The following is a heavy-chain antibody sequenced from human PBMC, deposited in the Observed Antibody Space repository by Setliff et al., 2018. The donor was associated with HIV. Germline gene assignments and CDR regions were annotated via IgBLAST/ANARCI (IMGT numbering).Heavy chain of an antibody. J-gene: IGHJ5*02. CDR2: TNNGDT. Sequence: GASVKVSCKSSGYSFTSYGISWVRQAPGQGLEWMGWTNNGDTTYVERVQGRITMTRNTAMTTAYMELSSLTSEDTAVYYCARVGTTESLSADWFDPWGQGTLVTVSS. D-gene: IGHD4-17*01. CDR1: GYSFTSYG. V-gene: IGHV1-18*01. CDR3: ARVGTTESLSADWFDP.